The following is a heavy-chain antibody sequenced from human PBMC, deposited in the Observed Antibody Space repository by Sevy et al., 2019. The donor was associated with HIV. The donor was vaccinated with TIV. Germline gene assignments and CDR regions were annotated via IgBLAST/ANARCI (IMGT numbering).Heavy chain of an antibody. CDR2: IYPGDSDT. V-gene: IGHV5-51*01. CDR1: GYSFTSYW. D-gene: IGHD2-2*02. CDR3: AARRYCSSTSCYRDWFDP. Sequence: GESLKISCKGSGYSFTSYWIGWVRQMPGKGLEWMGIIYPGDSDTRYSPSFQGQVTISADKSISPAYLQWSSLKASDTAMYYCAARRYCSSTSCYRDWFDPWGQGTLVTVSS. J-gene: IGHJ5*02.